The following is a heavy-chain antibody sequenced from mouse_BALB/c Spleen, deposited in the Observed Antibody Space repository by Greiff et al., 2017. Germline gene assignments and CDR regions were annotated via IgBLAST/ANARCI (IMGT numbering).Heavy chain of an antibody. J-gene: IGHJ4*01. V-gene: IGHV1-9*01. D-gene: IGHD1-2*01. CDR2: ILPGSGST. CDR1: GYTFSSYW. CDR3: ARQFITTATGAMDY. Sequence: QVQLQQSGAELMKPGASVKISCKATGYTFSSYWIEWVKQRPGHGLEWIGEILPGSGSTNYNEKFKGKATFTADTSSNTAYMQLSSLTSEDSAVYYCARQFITTATGAMDYWGQGTSVTVSS.